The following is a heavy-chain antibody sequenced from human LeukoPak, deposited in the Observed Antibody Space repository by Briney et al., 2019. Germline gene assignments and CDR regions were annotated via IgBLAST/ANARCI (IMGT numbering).Heavy chain of an antibody. V-gene: IGHV1-46*01. J-gene: IGHJ6*03. D-gene: IGHD5-18*01. CDR1: GYTFTSYY. CDR2: INPSGGST. CDR3: ARERGYSYGYYYYYYMDV. Sequence: ASVKVSCKASGYTFTSYYMHWVRQAPGQGLEWMGIINPSGGSTSYAQKFQGRVTMTRDTSTSTVYMELSSPRSEDTAVYYCARERGYSYGYYYYYYMDVWGKGTTVTVSS.